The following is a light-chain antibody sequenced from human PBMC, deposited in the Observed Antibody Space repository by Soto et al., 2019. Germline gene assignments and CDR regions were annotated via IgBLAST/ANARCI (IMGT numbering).Light chain of an antibody. CDR2: EAT. CDR3: SSYTTSSTLEV. V-gene: IGLV2-14*02. CDR1: SSDVGTYDL. J-gene: IGLJ1*01. Sequence: QSALTQPASVSGSPGQSITISCTGSSSDVGTYDLVSWYQHHPGAAPKLMIYEATRRPSGISNRFSGSKSGNTASLTISGLQAEDEADYYCSSYTTSSTLEVFGPGTKVTVL.